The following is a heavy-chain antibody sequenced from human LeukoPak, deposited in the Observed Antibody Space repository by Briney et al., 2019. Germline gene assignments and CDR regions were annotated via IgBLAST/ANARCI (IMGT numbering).Heavy chain of an antibody. CDR2: MNPNSGNT. D-gene: IGHD3-22*01. V-gene: IGHV1-8*03. Sequence: ASVKVSCKASGYTFTSYDINWVRQATGQGLEWMGWMNPNSGNTGYAQKFQGRVTITRNTSISTAYMELSSLRSEDTAVYYCARIRETMSWTGYYYYMDVWGKGTTVTVSS. CDR3: ARIRETMSWTGYYYYMDV. CDR1: GYTFTSYD. J-gene: IGHJ6*03.